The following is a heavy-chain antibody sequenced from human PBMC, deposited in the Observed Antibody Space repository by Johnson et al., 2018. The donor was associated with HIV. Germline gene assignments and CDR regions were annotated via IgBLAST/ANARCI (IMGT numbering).Heavy chain of an antibody. CDR2: ISYDGSNK. J-gene: IGHJ3*01. CDR1: EFTFSNYA. V-gene: IGHV3-30*04. D-gene: IGHD6-19*01. CDR3: ARAQWLADDVFDV. Sequence: VQVLESGGGVVQPGRSLRIYCAVSEFTFSNYALHWVRLAPGKGLEWVAVISYDGSNKYYADSVQGRFTISRDNAKNSLYLQMNSLRAEDTAVYYCARAQWLADDVFDVWGQGTMVTVSS.